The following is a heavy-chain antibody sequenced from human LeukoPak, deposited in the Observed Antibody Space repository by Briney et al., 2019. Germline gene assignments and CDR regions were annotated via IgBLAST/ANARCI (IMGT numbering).Heavy chain of an antibody. Sequence: SETLSLTCAVSGGSISSGGYSWSWIRQPPGKGLEWIGYIYHSGSTYYNPSLKSRVTISVDRSKNQFSLKLSSVTAADTAVYYCARDQMVAATQGYYYYYGMDVWGQGTTVTVSS. CDR2: IYHSGST. J-gene: IGHJ6*02. D-gene: IGHD2-15*01. V-gene: IGHV4-30-2*01. CDR3: ARDQMVAATQGYYYYYGMDV. CDR1: GGSISSGGYS.